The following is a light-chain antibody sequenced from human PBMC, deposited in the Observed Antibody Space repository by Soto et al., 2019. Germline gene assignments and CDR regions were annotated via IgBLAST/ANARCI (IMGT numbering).Light chain of an antibody. Sequence: QSVLTQPPSVSAAPGQKVTNSCSGSSSNTGNNYVSWYQQLPGTAPKLLIYENDKRPSGIPDRFSGSKSGTSATLGITGLQTGDEADYYCTTWDSSLSAGLFGTGTKVTVL. CDR2: END. V-gene: IGLV1-51*02. J-gene: IGLJ1*01. CDR1: SSNTGNNY. CDR3: TTWDSSLSAGL.